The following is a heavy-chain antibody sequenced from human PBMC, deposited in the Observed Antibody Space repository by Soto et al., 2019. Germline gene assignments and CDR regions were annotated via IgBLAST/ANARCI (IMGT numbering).Heavy chain of an antibody. J-gene: IGHJ4*02. CDR2: IYNDGSTT. CDR3: ARNPSGVDIASTKD. D-gene: IGHD5-12*01. V-gene: IGHV3-33*01. Sequence: QVQLVESGGGVVQPGRSLRLSCVASGLTFSTQGMHWVRQAPGKGLEWVGVIYNDGSTTYYADSVKGRFTISRDNSKNTLYLQMNSLGAEATAVYYCARNPSGVDIASTKDWGQGTLVTVSS. CDR1: GLTFSTQG.